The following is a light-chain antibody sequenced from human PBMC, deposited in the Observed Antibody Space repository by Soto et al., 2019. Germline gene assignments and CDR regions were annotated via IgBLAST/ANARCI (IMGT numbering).Light chain of an antibody. J-gene: IGLJ1*01. V-gene: IGLV7-46*01. CDR3: LLSYSGALYV. Sequence: QAVVTQDPSLTVSPGGTITLTCVSSTGAVTSGHSPYWFQQKPGKAPRTLIYDTSNKHSWTPARFSGSLLGGKAALTLSGAQPEDEAEYYCLLSYSGALYVFGTGTKVTVL. CDR2: DTS. CDR1: TGAVTSGHS.